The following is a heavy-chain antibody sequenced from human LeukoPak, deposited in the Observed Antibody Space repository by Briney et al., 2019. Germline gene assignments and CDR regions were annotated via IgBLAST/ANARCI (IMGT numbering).Heavy chain of an antibody. D-gene: IGHD3-22*01. CDR2: IFYSGST. CDR3: ARGPRGTMISFDP. V-gene: IGHV4-59*01. Sequence: SETLSLTCIVSGGSISNYYWSWIRQPPGKGLEWIGYIFYSGSTDYNPSLKSRVTISIDTSKNQYSLKLSSVTAADTAVYYCARGPRGTMISFDPWGQGTLVTVSS. CDR1: GGSISNYY. J-gene: IGHJ5*02.